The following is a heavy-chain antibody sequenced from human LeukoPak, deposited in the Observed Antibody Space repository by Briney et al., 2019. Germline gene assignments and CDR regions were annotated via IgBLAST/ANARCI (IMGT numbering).Heavy chain of an antibody. D-gene: IGHD4-17*01. J-gene: IGHJ3*02. CDR2: IYYSAST. V-gene: IGHV4-61*01. CDR3: ARKATTGPTKAAFDI. Sequence: PSETLSLTCTVSGGSVSSGSYYWSWIRQPPGKGLEWIGYIYYSASTNYNPSLKSRVTISVDTSNNQFSLKLSSVTAADTAVYYCARKATTGPTKAAFDIWGQGTMVTVSS. CDR1: GGSVSSGSYY.